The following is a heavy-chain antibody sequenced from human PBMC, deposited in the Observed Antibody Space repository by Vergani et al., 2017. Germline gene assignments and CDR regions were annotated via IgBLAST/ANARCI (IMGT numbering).Heavy chain of an antibody. V-gene: IGHV3-73*01. CDR2: IRSKANSYAT. J-gene: IGHJ4*02. CDR1: GFTFSGSA. Sequence: EVQLVGSGGGFVQPGGSLKLSCAASGFTFSGSAMHWVRQASGKGLEWVGRIRSKANSYATAYAASVKGRFTISRDDSKNMAYLQMSSLKSHDTAVYYCTTTYYDGSGYYRAYFDYWGLGALVTVSS. D-gene: IGHD3-22*01. CDR3: TTTYYDGSGYYRAYFDY.